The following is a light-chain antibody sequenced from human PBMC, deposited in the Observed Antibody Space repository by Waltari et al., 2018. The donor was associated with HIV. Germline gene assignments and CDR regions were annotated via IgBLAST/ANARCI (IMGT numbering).Light chain of an antibody. V-gene: IGKV3-11*01. J-gene: IGKJ5*01. CDR3: QQRRSWPIT. Sequence: ILLTQSPGTLSLSPGERATLSCRASQSVDSYLAWYQQKPGQAPRLLIFDASNRATGIPARFSGSGSGTDFTLTITSLEPEDFAVYYCQQRRSWPITFGQGTRLEIK. CDR2: DAS. CDR1: QSVDSY.